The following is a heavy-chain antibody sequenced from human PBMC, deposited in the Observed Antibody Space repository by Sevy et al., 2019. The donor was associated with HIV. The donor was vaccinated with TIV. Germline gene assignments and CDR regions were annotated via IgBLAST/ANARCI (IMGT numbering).Heavy chain of an antibody. J-gene: IGHJ2*01. V-gene: IGHV1-8*02. CDR1: GYTFINYD. CDR2: MNPSSGIT. CDR3: VRAKDYGEPLHSFFHL. D-gene: IGHD4-17*01. Sequence: ASVKVSCKASGYTFINYDLNWVRQASGQGLEWLGWMNPSSGITGYSQKFQGRVTITRNSSIRTAYMELTSLRSEDTAIYYCVRAKDYGEPLHSFFHLWGRGTLVTVSS.